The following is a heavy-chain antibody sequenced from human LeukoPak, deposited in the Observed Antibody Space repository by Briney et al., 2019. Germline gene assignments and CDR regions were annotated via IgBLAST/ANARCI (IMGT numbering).Heavy chain of an antibody. V-gene: IGHV4-4*07. D-gene: IGHD2-15*01. Sequence: SETLSLTCTVSGASISSYYWSWIRQPAGKGLEWIGRIFTSGSTNYNPSLKSRVTMSVDTSKNQFSLKLSSVTAADTAVYYCGGYCSGGSCYNWFDPWGQGTLVTVSS. CDR3: GGYCSGGSCYNWFDP. J-gene: IGHJ5*02. CDR2: IFTSGST. CDR1: GASISSYY.